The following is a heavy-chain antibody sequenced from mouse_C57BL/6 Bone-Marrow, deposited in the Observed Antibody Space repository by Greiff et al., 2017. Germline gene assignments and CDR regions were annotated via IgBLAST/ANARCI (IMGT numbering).Heavy chain of an antibody. CDR2: ISSGGDYI. V-gene: IGHV5-9-1*02. D-gene: IGHD2-1*01. Sequence: EVQVVESGEGLVKPGGSLKLSCAASGFTFSSYAMSWVRQTPEKRLEWVAYISSGGDYIYYADTVKGRFTSSRDNARNTLYLQMSSLKSEDTAMYYCTNYGNYDAMDYWGQGTSVTVSS. CDR1: GFTFSSYA. CDR3: TNYGNYDAMDY. J-gene: IGHJ4*01.